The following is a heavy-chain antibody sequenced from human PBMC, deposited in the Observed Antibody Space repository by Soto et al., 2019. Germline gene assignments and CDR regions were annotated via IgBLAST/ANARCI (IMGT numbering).Heavy chain of an antibody. CDR3: ARHEHLMNWNPPQDRFNP. CDR2: IYPGDHET. J-gene: IGHJ5*02. V-gene: IGHV5-51*01. Sequence: GESLKISCRCSGYTFSNFWIAWVRHLPGKGLEWMGIIYPGDHETRYSPSFHGKVTISADKSINTAYLQWSSLKASDTAMYYCARHEHLMNWNPPQDRFNPWGQGTLVTVSS. CDR1: GYTFSNFW. D-gene: IGHD1-1*01.